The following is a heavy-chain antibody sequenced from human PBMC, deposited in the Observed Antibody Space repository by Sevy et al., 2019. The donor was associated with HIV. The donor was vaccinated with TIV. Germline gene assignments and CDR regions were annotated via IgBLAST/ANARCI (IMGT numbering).Heavy chain of an antibody. J-gene: IGHJ5*02. CDR1: GGSVSSDNYY. V-gene: IGHV4-31*11. CDR3: AREAGYCSNGVCYTGWFDP. Sequence: SESLSLTCAVSGGSVSSDNYYWTWIRQHPGKGLEWIGYIYHLGSTSSNPSLKSRVTISVDTSKNQFSLKLRSVTAADTAVYFCAREAGYCSNGVCYTGWFDPWGQGTLVTVSS. D-gene: IGHD2-8*01. CDR2: IYHLGST.